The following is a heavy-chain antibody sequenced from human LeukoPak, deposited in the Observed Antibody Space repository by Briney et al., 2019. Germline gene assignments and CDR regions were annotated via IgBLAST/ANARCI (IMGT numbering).Heavy chain of an antibody. CDR1: GFTFSDYY. CDR2: TKEDGTET. Sequence: PGGSLRLSCAASGFTFSDYYMSWVRLAPGKGLEWVANTKEDGTETYYVDSVKGRFTISRDNAKNSLYLQMNSLRVEDTAVYYCAKEGRSLQTYWGQGTLVTVSS. D-gene: IGHD5-24*01. J-gene: IGHJ4*02. CDR3: AKEGRSLQTY. V-gene: IGHV3-7*03.